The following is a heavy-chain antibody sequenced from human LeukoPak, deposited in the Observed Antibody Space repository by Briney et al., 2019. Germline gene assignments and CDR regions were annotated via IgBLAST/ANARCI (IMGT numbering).Heavy chain of an antibody. CDR3: ARDYGGNSGHFDP. D-gene: IGHD4-23*01. CDR2: MSPNSGNT. CDR1: GYTFSNYD. J-gene: IGHJ5*02. V-gene: IGHV1-8*01. Sequence: ASVKVSCKASGYTFSNYDLNWVRQATGQGLEWVGWMSPNSGNTGYAQKYQGRVSMTRDTSMSTAYMELSSLTSDDTAVYYCARDYGGNSGHFDPWGQGTLVIVSS.